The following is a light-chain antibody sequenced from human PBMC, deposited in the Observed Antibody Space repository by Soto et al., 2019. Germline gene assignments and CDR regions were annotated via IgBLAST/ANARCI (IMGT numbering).Light chain of an antibody. CDR3: SSYAGSNNYV. V-gene: IGLV2-8*01. J-gene: IGLJ1*01. CDR2: AVN. CDR1: SSDVGGYKY. Sequence: QSALTQPPSASGSPGQSVTISCTGTSSDVGGYKYVSWYQQYPGKAPKLMIYAVNKRPSGVPDRSSGSKSGNTASLTVSGLQAEDEADYYCSSYAGSNNYVFGTGTKVNVL.